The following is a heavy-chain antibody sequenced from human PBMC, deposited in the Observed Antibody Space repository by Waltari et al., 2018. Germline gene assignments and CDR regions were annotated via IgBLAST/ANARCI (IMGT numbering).Heavy chain of an antibody. V-gene: IGHV4-4*02. CDR2: VHHSGRT. J-gene: IGHJ4*02. CDR1: GDSISSNYW. CDR3: AGDRAIGLFFDY. D-gene: IGHD2-2*01. Sequence: QVQLQESGPGLVKPSGTLSLICAVSGDSISSNYWWSWVRQSPGKGLEWIGQVHHSGRTHYNPSLQSRVTISVDKSKNQFSLNLNSVTAADTAVYYCAGDRAIGLFFDYWGQGTLVTVSS.